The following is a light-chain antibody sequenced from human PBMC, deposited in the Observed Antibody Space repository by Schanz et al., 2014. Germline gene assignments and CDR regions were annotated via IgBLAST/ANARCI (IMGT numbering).Light chain of an antibody. V-gene: IGLV2-8*01. CDR2: EVN. CDR1: SSDVGGHNY. Sequence: QSALTQPPSASGSPGQSVTISCTGTSSDVGGHNYVSWYQQHPGKSPKLMISEVNKRPSGVPDRFSGSKSGNTASLTVSGLQAEDEADYYCSSYAGRSLIFGGGTKLTVL. J-gene: IGLJ2*01. CDR3: SSYAGRSLI.